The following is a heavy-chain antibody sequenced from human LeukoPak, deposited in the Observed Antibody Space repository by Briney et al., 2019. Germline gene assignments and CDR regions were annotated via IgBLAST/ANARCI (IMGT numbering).Heavy chain of an antibody. D-gene: IGHD1-14*01. CDR2: LFSGGGT. V-gene: IGHV4-4*07. CDR1: DASISGYY. Sequence: PSETLSLTCTVSDASISGYYWTWIRQPAGQGLEWIGRLFSGGGTNYNPSLKSRVSMSLDTSNNQFSLEVNFVSAADTAVYYCARGPRGLPEDWGQGTLVTVSS. J-gene: IGHJ4*02. CDR3: ARGPRGLPED.